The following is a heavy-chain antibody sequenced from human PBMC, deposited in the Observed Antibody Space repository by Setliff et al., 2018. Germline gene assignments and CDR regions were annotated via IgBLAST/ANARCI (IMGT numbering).Heavy chain of an antibody. CDR1: GYTFTNYG. V-gene: IGHV1-18*01. D-gene: IGHD4-17*01. CDR2: ISASNGNT. Sequence: GASVKVSCKASGYTFTNYGISWVRQAPGQGLEWMGWISASNGNTNSAQKLQGRVTMTTDTSTSTAYMELRSLRSDDTAVYYCARDPPTVVTHIRAFDIWGQGTMVTVSS. CDR3: ARDPPTVVTHIRAFDI. J-gene: IGHJ3*02.